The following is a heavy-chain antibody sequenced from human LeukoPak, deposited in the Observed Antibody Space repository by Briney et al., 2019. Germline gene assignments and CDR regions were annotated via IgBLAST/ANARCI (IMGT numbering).Heavy chain of an antibody. Sequence: PSETLYLTCTVSGGSISSSSYYWGWIRQPPGKGLEWIGSIYYSGSTYYNPSLKSRVTISVDKSKNQFSLKLSSVTAADTAVYYCATRYYYDSSGYPTDYWGQGTLVTVSS. D-gene: IGHD3-22*01. CDR2: IYYSGST. CDR1: GGSISSSSYY. CDR3: ATRYYYDSSGYPTDY. V-gene: IGHV4-39*07. J-gene: IGHJ4*02.